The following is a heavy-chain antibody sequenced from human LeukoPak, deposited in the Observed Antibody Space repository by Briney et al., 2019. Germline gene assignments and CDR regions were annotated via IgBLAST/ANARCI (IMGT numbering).Heavy chain of an antibody. CDR3: ATQQWIGTFHY. CDR2: VSYTGIP. CDR1: GGSVSSYY. Sequence: PSETLSLTCSVSGGSVSSYYWSWIRQPPGEGLEWIGYVSYTGIPSYNPSLNSRLTISLDTSKSQFSLQLSSVTAADTAVYYCATQQWIGTFHYWGQGALVTVSS. D-gene: IGHD3-10*01. V-gene: IGHV4-59*02. J-gene: IGHJ4*02.